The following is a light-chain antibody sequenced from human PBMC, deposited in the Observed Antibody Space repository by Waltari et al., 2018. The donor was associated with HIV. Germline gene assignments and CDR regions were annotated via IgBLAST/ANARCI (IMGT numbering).Light chain of an antibody. V-gene: IGLV1-47*01. J-gene: IGLJ3*02. CDR1: SSNIGRNY. CDR3: AAWDDSLSGSWV. CDR2: RNN. Sequence: QSVMTQPPSASGTPGQRVTISCSGSSSNIGRNYVNWYQQLPGTTPKLLIYRNNQRPSGVPDRFSGSKSGTSASLAISGHRSEDEADYYCAAWDDSLSGSWVFGGGTQVTVL.